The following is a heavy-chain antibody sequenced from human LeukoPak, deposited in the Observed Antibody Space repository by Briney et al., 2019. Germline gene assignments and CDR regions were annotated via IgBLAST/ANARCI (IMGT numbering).Heavy chain of an antibody. CDR2: ISAYNGNT. D-gene: IGHD4-11*01. CDR3: ARTTHTTSDAFDI. CDR1: GYTFTSYG. V-gene: IGHV1-18*01. J-gene: IGHJ3*02. Sequence: GASVKVSCKASGYTFTSYGISWVRQAPGQGLEWMGWISAYNGNTNYAQKLQGRVTMTTDTSTTTAYMELKSLRSDDTAVYYCARTTHTTSDAFDIWGQGAMVTVSS.